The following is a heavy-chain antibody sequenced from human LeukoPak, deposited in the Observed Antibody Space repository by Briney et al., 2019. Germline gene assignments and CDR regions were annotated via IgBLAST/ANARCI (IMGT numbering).Heavy chain of an antibody. CDR2: ISSSGSTI. Sequence: PGRSLRLSSAASGSTLSDYYISWIRQPPGKGLEWVSYISSSGSTIYYADSVKGRFTISRDNAKNSLYLQMNSLRAEDTAVYYCARLDYYGYPGYWGQGTLVTVSS. CDR1: GSTLSDYY. CDR3: ARLDYYGYPGY. D-gene: IGHD3-10*01. V-gene: IGHV3-11*01. J-gene: IGHJ4*02.